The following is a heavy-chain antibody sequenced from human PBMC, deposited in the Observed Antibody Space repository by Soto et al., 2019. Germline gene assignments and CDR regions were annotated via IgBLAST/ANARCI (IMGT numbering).Heavy chain of an antibody. CDR2: VYYSGST. V-gene: IGHV4-39*01. CDR1: GGSISSSTYY. D-gene: IGHD3-22*01. J-gene: IGHJ4*02. Sequence: PSETLSLTCTVSGGSISSSTYYWGWIRQPPGKGLEWIGSVYYSGSTYYNPSLKSRVTISVGTSNNQFSLKLNSVTAADTAVYYCARHQYYYDSSGYTLDYWGQGTLVTVSS. CDR3: ARHQYYYDSSGYTLDY.